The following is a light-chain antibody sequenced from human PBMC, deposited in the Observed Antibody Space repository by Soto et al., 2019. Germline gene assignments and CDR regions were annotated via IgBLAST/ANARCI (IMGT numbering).Light chain of an antibody. CDR3: SSYTSSSTPHVV. Sequence: QSALTQPASVSGSPGQSIAISCTGTGTDVGGYNYVSWYQQHPGKAPKLLIYEVTNRPSGVSDRFSGFKSGNTASLTISGLQAEDEADYSCSSYTSSSTPHVVFGGGTKLTVL. V-gene: IGLV2-14*01. J-gene: IGLJ2*01. CDR1: GTDVGGYNY. CDR2: EVT.